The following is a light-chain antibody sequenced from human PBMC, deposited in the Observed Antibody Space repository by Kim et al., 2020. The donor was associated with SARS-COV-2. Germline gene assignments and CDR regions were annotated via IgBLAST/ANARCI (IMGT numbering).Light chain of an antibody. CDR1: QSVINSY. Sequence: WSPGDRATLSCRASQSVINSYLAWYQQTPGQAPRLLVYGASSRAMGTPDRFSGSGSGTDFTLTISRLEPEDFAVYYCEQYGTPPYTFGQGTKLEI. CDR2: GAS. V-gene: IGKV3-20*01. CDR3: EQYGTPPYT. J-gene: IGKJ2*01.